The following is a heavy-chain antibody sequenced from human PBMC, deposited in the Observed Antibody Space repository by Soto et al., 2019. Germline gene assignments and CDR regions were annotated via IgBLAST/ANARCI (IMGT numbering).Heavy chain of an antibody. J-gene: IGHJ5*02. Sequence: ASVKVSCKASGYTFTNYGVTWVRQAPGQGLEWMGWISAYTDNPNYAQKFQGRVTMTIDTSTTTAYMELRSLTSDDTAVYYCARVIPGAEAWFGPWGQGTLVTVS. D-gene: IGHD2-2*01. CDR2: ISAYTDNP. V-gene: IGHV1-18*01. CDR3: ARVIPGAEAWFGP. CDR1: GYTFTNYG.